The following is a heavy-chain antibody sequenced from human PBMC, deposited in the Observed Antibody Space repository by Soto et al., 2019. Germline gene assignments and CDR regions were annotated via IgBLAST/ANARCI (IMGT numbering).Heavy chain of an antibody. CDR3: ARMSATGTRWFDP. CDR2: ISYRGIT. J-gene: IGHJ5*02. D-gene: IGHD6-13*01. CDR1: GGSFSSGAYH. Sequence: LSLTCTVSGGSFSSGAYHWSWVRQHPGQGLEWIASISYRGITYSNPSLKSRLSMSVDTSKNQFSLNLTSVTAADTAVYHCARMSATGTRWFDPWGQGTLVPVSS. V-gene: IGHV4-31*03.